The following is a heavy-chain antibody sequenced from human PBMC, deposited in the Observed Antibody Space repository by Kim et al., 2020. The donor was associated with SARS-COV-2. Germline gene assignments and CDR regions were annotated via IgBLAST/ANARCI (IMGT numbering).Heavy chain of an antibody. Sequence: GGSLRLSCAASGFTFSSYGMHWVRQAPGKGLEWVAVIWYDGSNKYYADSVKGRFTISRDNSKNTLYLQMNSLRAEDTAVYYCARSITIFDYYYGMDVWGQGTTVTVSS. CDR1: GFTFSSYG. D-gene: IGHD3-3*01. J-gene: IGHJ6*02. CDR3: ARSITIFDYYYGMDV. V-gene: IGHV3-33*01. CDR2: IWYDGSNK.